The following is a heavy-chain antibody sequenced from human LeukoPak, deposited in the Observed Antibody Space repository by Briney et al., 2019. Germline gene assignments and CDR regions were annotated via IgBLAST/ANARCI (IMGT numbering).Heavy chain of an antibody. Sequence: SETLSLTCTVSGGSIRTRYWNWIRQSPGKGLEWIGYRSDSRSSNYNPSLKSRVTISVDTSKNQFSLKLNSVTAADTAVYFCARGRDGYNLVYYYMDVWGKGTTVTVSS. V-gene: IGHV4-59*11. CDR3: ARGRDGYNLVYYYMDV. CDR1: GGSIRTRY. J-gene: IGHJ6*03. CDR2: RSDSRSS. D-gene: IGHD5-24*01.